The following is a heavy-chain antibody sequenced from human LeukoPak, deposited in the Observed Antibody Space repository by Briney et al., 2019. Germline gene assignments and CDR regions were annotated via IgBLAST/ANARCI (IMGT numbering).Heavy chain of an antibody. CDR3: ARGSPRYYYDSSGYRPFDY. Sequence: PSETLSLTCTVSGGSISSYYWSWIRQPPGKGLEWIGYIYYSGSTNYNPSLKSRVTISVDSSKHQFSLKLSSVTAADTAVYYCARGSPRYYYDSSGYRPFDYWGQGTLVTVSS. CDR1: GGSISSYY. D-gene: IGHD3-22*01. V-gene: IGHV4-59*01. CDR2: IYYSGST. J-gene: IGHJ4*02.